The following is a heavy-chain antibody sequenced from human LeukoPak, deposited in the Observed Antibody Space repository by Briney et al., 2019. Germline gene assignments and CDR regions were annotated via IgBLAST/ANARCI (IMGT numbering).Heavy chain of an antibody. CDR3: AKDRGYCSSTSCYAWGVFDY. D-gene: IGHD2-2*01. CDR2: ISGSGGST. V-gene: IGHV3-23*01. CDR1: GFTFSSYA. Sequence: GGSLRLSCAASGFTFSSYAMSWVRQAPGKGLEWVSAISGSGGSTYYADSVKGRFTISRDNSKNTLYLQMNSLRAEDTAVYYCAKDRGYCSSTSCYAWGVFDYWGQGTLDTVSS. J-gene: IGHJ4*02.